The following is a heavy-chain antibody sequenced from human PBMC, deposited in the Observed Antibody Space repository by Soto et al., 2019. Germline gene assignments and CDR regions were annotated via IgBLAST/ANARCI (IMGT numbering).Heavy chain of an antibody. CDR2: ISGSGGST. Sequence: GGSLRLSCAASGFTFSSYAMSWVRQAPGKGLEWVSAISGSGGSTYYADSVKGRFTISGDNAKKSLYLQMSSLRAEDTAVYYCARTYSDAFDIWGQGTMVTV. V-gene: IGHV3-23*01. D-gene: IGHD2-15*01. J-gene: IGHJ3*02. CDR3: ARTYSDAFDI. CDR1: GFTFSSYA.